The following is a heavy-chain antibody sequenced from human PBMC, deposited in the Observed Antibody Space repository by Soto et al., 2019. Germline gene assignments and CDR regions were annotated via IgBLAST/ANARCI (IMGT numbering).Heavy chain of an antibody. V-gene: IGHV3-23*01. CDR2: ISGSGGST. CDR1: GFTFSSYA. D-gene: IGHD2-15*01. Sequence: GGSLRLSCAASGFTFSSYAMNWVRQAPGKGLEWVSAISGSGGSTYYADSVKGRFTISKDNSENTLYLQMNSLRAEDTAVYYCVKGVAAGRERFDYWGKGTLVTVSS. J-gene: IGHJ4*02. CDR3: VKGVAAGRERFDY.